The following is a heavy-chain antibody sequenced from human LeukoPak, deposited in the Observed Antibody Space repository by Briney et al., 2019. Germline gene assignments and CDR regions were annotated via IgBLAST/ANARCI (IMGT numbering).Heavy chain of an antibody. V-gene: IGHV4-59*01. CDR1: GAPISSYY. J-gene: IGHJ5*02. D-gene: IGHD5-18*01. CDR3: ASGGIYSYIWFDP. CDR2: IYYSGST. Sequence: SETLSLTCTVSGAPISSYYWSWIRQPPGKGLEWIGYIYYSGSTNYNPSLKSRVTISVDTSKNQLSLKLNSVTTADTAVYYCASGGIYSYIWFDPWGQGTLVTVSS.